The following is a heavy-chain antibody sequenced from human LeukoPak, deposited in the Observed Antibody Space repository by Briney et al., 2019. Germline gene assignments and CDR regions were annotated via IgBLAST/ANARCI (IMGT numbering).Heavy chain of an antibody. J-gene: IGHJ4*02. Sequence: GGSLRLSCAASGFTFSSYAMSWVRQAPGKGLEWVSAISGSGGSTYYADSVKGRFTISRDNSKNTLYLQMNSLRAEDTAVYYCANNGRYCSSTSCETDYWGQGTLVTVSS. CDR2: ISGSGGST. D-gene: IGHD2-2*01. CDR1: GFTFSSYA. CDR3: ANNGRYCSSTSCETDY. V-gene: IGHV3-23*01.